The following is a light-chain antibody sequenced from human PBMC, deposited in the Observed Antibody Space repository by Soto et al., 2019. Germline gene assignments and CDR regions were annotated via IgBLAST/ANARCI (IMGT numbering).Light chain of an antibody. J-gene: IGLJ1*01. CDR3: GSYTSSSTPFR. V-gene: IGLV2-14*01. CDR2: DVS. Sequence: QSALTQPASVSGSPGQSITISCTGTSSDVGGYNYVSWYRQHPGKAPKLIICDVSNRPSGVSVRFSGSKSGNTASLTISGLQAEDEADYYCGSYTSSSTPFRLGTGTKVTVL. CDR1: SSDVGGYNY.